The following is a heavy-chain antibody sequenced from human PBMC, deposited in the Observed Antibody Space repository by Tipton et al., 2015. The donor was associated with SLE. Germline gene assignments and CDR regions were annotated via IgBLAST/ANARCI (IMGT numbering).Heavy chain of an antibody. V-gene: IGHV4-59*01. D-gene: IGHD6-19*01. CDR3: ARGSVAVVEVDY. J-gene: IGHJ4*02. CDR1: GGSISSYY. CDR2: IYYSGST. Sequence: TLSLTCTVSGGSISSYYWSWIRQPPGKGLEWIGYIYYSGSTNYNPSLKSRVTISVDTSKNQFSLKLSSVTAADTAVYYCARGSVAVVEVDYWGQGTLVTVSS.